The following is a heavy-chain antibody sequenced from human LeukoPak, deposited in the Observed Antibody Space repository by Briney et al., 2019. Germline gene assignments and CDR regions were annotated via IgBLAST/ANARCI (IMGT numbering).Heavy chain of an antibody. CDR1: GYTFTSYY. CDR2: INPSGGGT. CDR3: ARGNYRWLPNY. V-gene: IGHV1-46*01. Sequence: ASVKVSCKASGYTFTSYYMHWVRQAPGRGLEWMGIINPSGGGTSYAQKFQGRVTMTRDMSTSTVYMELSSLRSEDTAVYYCARGNYRWLPNYWGQGTLVTVSS. J-gene: IGHJ4*02. D-gene: IGHD5-12*01.